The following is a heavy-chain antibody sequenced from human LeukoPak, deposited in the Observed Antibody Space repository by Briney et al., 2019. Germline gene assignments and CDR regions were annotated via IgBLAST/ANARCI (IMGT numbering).Heavy chain of an antibody. CDR3: ARAAMVRGVYPAFRQAFDI. J-gene: IGHJ3*02. V-gene: IGHV3-11*01. D-gene: IGHD3-10*01. CDR1: GFTFSDYY. Sequence: GGSLRLSCAASGFTFSDYYMSWIRQAPGKGLEWVSYISSSGSTIYYADSVKGRFTISRDNAKNSLYLQMNSLRAEDTAVYYCARAAMVRGVYPAFRQAFDIWGQGTMVTVSS. CDR2: ISSSGSTI.